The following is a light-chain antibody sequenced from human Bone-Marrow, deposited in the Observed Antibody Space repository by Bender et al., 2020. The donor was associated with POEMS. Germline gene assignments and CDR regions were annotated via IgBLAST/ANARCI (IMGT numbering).Light chain of an antibody. Sequence: QSVLTQPPSASGTPGQTVTISCSGSSSNVGSNHAYWYQQVPGTAPKVIIFRNNQRPSGVPGRISGSKSGTSVSLTISGLRSADEADYYCAAWDDSLNGWVFGGGTKLTVL. CDR2: RNN. CDR1: SSNVGSNH. V-gene: IGLV1-47*01. J-gene: IGLJ3*02. CDR3: AAWDDSLNGWV.